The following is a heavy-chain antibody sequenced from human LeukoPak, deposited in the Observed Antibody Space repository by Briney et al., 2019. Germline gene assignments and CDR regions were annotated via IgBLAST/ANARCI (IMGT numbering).Heavy chain of an antibody. V-gene: IGHV3-48*02. CDR2: ISSSSSTI. Sequence: PGGSLRPSCAASGFTFSSYSMNWVRQAPGKGLEWVSYISSSSSTIYYADSVKGRFTISRDNAKNSLYLQMNSLRDEDTAVYYCATVWGSYRDRKAYFDYWGQGTLVTVSS. D-gene: IGHD3-16*02. CDR1: GFTFSSYS. CDR3: ATVWGSYRDRKAYFDY. J-gene: IGHJ4*02.